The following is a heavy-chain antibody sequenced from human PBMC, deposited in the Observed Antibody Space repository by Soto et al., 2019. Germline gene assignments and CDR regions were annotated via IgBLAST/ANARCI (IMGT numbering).Heavy chain of an antibody. CDR3: ARDHDPSDFWSGYYVY. CDR2: IIPIFGTA. Sequence: GAPVKVSCKASGGTFSSYVISWVRHAPGTGLEWMGGIIPIFGTANYAQKFQGRVTITADESTSTAYMELSSLRSEDTAVYYCARDHDPSDFWSGYYVYWGQGTLVTVSS. CDR1: GGTFSSYV. V-gene: IGHV1-69*13. J-gene: IGHJ4*02. D-gene: IGHD3-3*01.